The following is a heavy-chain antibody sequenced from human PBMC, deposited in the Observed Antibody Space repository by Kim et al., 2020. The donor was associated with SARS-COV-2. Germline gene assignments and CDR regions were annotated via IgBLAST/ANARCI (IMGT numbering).Heavy chain of an antibody. J-gene: IGHJ4*02. V-gene: IGHV1-46*01. Sequence: QKFQGRVTMTRDTSTSTVYMELSSLRSEDTAVYYCARAQAAAALRYYFDYWGQGTLVTVSS. D-gene: IGHD6-13*01. CDR3: ARAQAAAALRYYFDY.